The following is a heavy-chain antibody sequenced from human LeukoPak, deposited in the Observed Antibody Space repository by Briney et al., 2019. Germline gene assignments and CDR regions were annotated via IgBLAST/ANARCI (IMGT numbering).Heavy chain of an antibody. CDR1: GGSFSGYY. CDR2: INHSGST. Sequence: SETLSLTCAVYGGSFSGYYWSWIRQPPGKGLEWIGEINHSGSTNYNPSLKSRVTISVDTSKNQFSLKLSSVTAADTAVYYCARGVLKKIYGDYGNHPWGRGTLVTVSS. D-gene: IGHD4-17*01. J-gene: IGHJ5*02. CDR3: ARGVLKKIYGDYGNHP. V-gene: IGHV4-34*01.